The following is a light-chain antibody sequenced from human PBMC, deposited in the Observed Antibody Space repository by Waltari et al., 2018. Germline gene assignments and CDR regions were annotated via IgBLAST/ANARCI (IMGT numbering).Light chain of an antibody. J-gene: IGKJ1*01. Sequence: EIVMTQSPATLSVSPGERATLSCRANQTVRSNLAWYQQKPGQTPRLLIYGASTRATGIPARFSASGSGTEFTLTISALQSEDFAVYYCQQYQNWPRTFGQGTKVEIK. CDR1: QTVRSN. CDR3: QQYQNWPRT. V-gene: IGKV3-15*01. CDR2: GAS.